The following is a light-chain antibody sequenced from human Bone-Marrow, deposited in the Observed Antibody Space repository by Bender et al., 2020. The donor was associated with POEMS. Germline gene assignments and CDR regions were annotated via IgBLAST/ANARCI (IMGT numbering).Light chain of an antibody. CDR2: EGD. CDR3: RSNVGIGTCV. J-gene: IGLJ3*02. CDR1: TSDVMVNNL. Sequence: QSALIQPASVSGSPGQSITISCTGTTSDVMVNNLVSWYHQQPGKAPRLMIYEGDKRLSGVSNRFSGSTSGNTASLTISGLQAEDEADYYCRSNVGIGTCVFGGGTKMTVL. V-gene: IGLV2-23*01.